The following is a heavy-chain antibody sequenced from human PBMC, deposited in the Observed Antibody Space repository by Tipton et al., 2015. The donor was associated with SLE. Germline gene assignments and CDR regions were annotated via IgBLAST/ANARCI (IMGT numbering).Heavy chain of an antibody. J-gene: IGHJ5*02. Sequence: TLSLTCDVYGGSFSGYYCTWIRQPPGKGQEWIGEINHSGGTNYNPSLKSRVTISLDTSKNEISLKLSSVTAADTAVYFCARKGASWYNDNWFDPWGQGTLVTVSS. CDR2: INHSGGT. CDR3: ARKGASWYNDNWFDP. V-gene: IGHV4-34*01. CDR1: GGSFSGYY. D-gene: IGHD6-13*01.